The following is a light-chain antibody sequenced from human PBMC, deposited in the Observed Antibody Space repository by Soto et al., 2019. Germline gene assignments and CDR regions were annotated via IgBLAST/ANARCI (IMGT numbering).Light chain of an antibody. CDR1: QSVSRN. J-gene: IGKJ5*01. CDR2: GAS. Sequence: DIVMTQFPVTLSVSPGERATLSCRASQSVSRNLAWYQQRPGQAPRLLISGASTRATGIAARFSGSGAGTEFTLTITSLQSEDSAIYFCQQYSNWPTFGQGTRLEVK. V-gene: IGKV3-15*01. CDR3: QQYSNWPT.